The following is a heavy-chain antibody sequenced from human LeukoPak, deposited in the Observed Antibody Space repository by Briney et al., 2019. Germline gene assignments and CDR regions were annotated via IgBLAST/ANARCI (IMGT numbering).Heavy chain of an antibody. J-gene: IGHJ4*02. CDR3: AKDLYNWNDFFDY. D-gene: IGHD1-1*01. CDR1: GFTLSSYG. Sequence: GGSLRLSCAASGFTLSSYGMHWVRQAPGKGLEWVAVISYDGSNKYYADSVKGRFTISRDNSKNTLYLQMNSLRAEDTAVYYCAKDLYNWNDFFDYWGQGTLVTVSS. CDR2: ISYDGSNK. V-gene: IGHV3-30*18.